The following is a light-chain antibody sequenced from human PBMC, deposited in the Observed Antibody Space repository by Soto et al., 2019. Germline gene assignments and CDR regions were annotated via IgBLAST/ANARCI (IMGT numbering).Light chain of an antibody. J-gene: IGLJ1*01. CDR3: CSDEGTTSYL. CDR2: EVA. V-gene: IGLV2-23*02. CDR1: NSDLGSFNF. Sequence: QSVLTQPASVSGSPGQSITISCTRTNSDLGSFNFVSWYQQHPGKAPKVMIYEVAKRPSGISDRFSGSNSGNTASLTISGLQVEDEADYYCCSDEGTTSYLFGTGTKVTVL.